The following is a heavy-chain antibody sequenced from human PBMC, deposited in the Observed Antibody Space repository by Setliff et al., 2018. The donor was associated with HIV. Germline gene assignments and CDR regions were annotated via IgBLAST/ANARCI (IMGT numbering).Heavy chain of an antibody. Sequence: PSETLSLTCTVSGDPISSANYFWNWIRQPAGKGLEWIGHIYTTGRTNYNPSLKSRVTISLDTSKNQFFLRLSSVTAADTAVYYCAAATTLDYWGQGTLVTVSS. D-gene: IGHD1-26*01. V-gene: IGHV4-61*09. CDR1: GDPISSANYF. CDR2: IYTTGRT. CDR3: AAATTLDY. J-gene: IGHJ4*02.